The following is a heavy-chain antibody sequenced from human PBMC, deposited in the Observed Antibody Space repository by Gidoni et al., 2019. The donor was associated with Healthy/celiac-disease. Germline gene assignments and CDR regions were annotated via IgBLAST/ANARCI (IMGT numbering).Heavy chain of an antibody. CDR2: IKSKTDGGTT. D-gene: IGHD2-2*01. CDR3: TTPDMVFVPAAMWGYGY. CDR1: GFTFSNAW. Sequence: EVQLVESGGGLVKPGGSLRLSCAASGFTFSNAWMSWVRKAPGKGLEWGGRIKSKTDGGTTDYDAPVKGRFTISREDSKNTLYLQMNSLKTEDTAVYYCTTPDMVFVPAAMWGYGYWGQGTLVTVSS. V-gene: IGHV3-15*01. J-gene: IGHJ4*02.